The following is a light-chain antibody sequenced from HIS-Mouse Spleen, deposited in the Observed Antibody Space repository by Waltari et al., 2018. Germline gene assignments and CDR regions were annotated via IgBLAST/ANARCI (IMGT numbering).Light chain of an antibody. CDR2: EDR. Sequence: SYELTQPPPVSVSPAQTARITCSGVALPKKYAYWYQQKSGQAPVLVTYEDRKRPSGIPVRFSGSSSGTMATLTISGAQVEDEADYYCYSTDSSGNHRVFGGGTKLTVL. V-gene: IGLV3-10*01. CDR1: ALPKKY. CDR3: YSTDSSGNHRV. J-gene: IGLJ2*01.